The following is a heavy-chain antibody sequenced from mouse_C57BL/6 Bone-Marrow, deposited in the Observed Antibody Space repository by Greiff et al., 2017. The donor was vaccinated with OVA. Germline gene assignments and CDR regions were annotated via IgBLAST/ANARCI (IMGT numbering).Heavy chain of an antibody. D-gene: IGHD3-2*02. J-gene: IGHJ3*01. Sequence: EVQLQQSGPELVKPGASVKISCKASGYTFTDYYMNWVKQSHGKSLEWIGDINPNNGGTSYNQKFKGKATLTVDKSSSTAYMELRSLTSEDSAVYDCARSAAQATWFAYWGQGTLVTVSA. CDR1: GYTFTDYY. V-gene: IGHV1-26*01. CDR3: ARSAAQATWFAY. CDR2: INPNNGGT.